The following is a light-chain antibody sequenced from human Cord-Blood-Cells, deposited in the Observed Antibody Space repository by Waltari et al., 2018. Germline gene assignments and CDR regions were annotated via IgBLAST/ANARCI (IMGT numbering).Light chain of an antibody. Sequence: QSALTQPRSVSESPGPSVTISCTGTSSDVGGYNYVSWYQQHPGKAPKHMIYDVSKRPSGVPDRFSGSKSGNTASLTISGLQAEDEADYYCCSYAGSYTWVFGGGTKLTVL. CDR3: CSYAGSYTWV. CDR1: SSDVGGYNY. CDR2: DVS. V-gene: IGLV2-11*01. J-gene: IGLJ3*02.